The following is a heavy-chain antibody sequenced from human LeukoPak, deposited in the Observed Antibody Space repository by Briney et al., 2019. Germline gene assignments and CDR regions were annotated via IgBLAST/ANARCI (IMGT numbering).Heavy chain of an antibody. V-gene: IGHV3-23*01. J-gene: IGHJ6*03. CDR3: AKRYCSSTSCDSYYFYYMDV. CDR1: GFTFSSYA. Sequence: GGSLRLSCAASGFTFSSYAMSWVRQAPGKGLEWVSAISGSGGSTYYADSVKGRFTISRDNSKNTLYLQMSSLRVEDTAVYYCAKRYCSSTSCDSYYFYYMDVWGKGTTVTVSS. D-gene: IGHD2-2*01. CDR2: ISGSGGST.